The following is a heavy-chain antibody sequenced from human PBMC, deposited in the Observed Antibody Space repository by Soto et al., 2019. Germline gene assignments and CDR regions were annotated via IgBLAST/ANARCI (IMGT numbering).Heavy chain of an antibody. Sequence: QVQLQESGPGLVKPSQTLSLTCTVSGGSISSGGYYWSWIRQHPGKGLEWIGYIYYSGSTYYNPSRKSRVTISVDTSKNQFSLKLSSVTAADTAVYYCARGGGDCSSTSCPHDAFDIWGQGTMVTVSS. J-gene: IGHJ3*02. D-gene: IGHD2-2*03. CDR3: ARGGGDCSSTSCPHDAFDI. V-gene: IGHV4-31*03. CDR1: GGSISSGGYY. CDR2: IYYSGST.